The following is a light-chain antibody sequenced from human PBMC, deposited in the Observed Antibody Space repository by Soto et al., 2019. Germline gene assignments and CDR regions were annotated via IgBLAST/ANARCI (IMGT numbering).Light chain of an antibody. J-gene: IGKJ1*01. Sequence: DIQMTQFPSSLSASVGDRVTITCRASQGIRNDLGWYQQKPGKAPKRLIYAASSLQSGVPSRFRGSEAGTEFTLEIRGRQAEDSATFYGLQHSTYPLTFGQGTKVEIK. CDR2: AAS. CDR3: LQHSTYPLT. V-gene: IGKV1-17*01. CDR1: QGIRND.